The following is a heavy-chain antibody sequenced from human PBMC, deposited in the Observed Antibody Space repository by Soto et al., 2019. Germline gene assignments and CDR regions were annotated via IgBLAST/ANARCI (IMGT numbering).Heavy chain of an antibody. CDR1: GYTFTSYA. CDR3: ARDTGGIAASFDY. J-gene: IGHJ4*02. D-gene: IGHD6-13*01. Sequence: GASVKVSCKASGYTFTSYAMHWVRQAPGQRLEWMGWINAGNGNTKYSQKFQGRVTITRDTSASTAYMELSSLRSEDTAVYYCARDTGGIAASFDYWGQGTLVTVSS. CDR2: INAGNGNT. V-gene: IGHV1-3*01.